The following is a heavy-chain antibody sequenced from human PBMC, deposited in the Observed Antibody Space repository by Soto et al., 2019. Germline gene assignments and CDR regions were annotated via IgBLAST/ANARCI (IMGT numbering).Heavy chain of an antibody. Sequence: QVQLQESGPGLVKPSQTLSLTCTVSGGSISGGDYYWSWIRQPPGKGLEWIGYIYYSGSTYYNPSLKSRVTISVDTSKNQFSLKLSSVTAADTAVYYCARGDSSGYYKFDYWGQGTLVTVSS. CDR3: ARGDSSGYYKFDY. D-gene: IGHD3-22*01. J-gene: IGHJ4*02. CDR2: IYYSGST. V-gene: IGHV4-30-4*01. CDR1: GGSISGGDYY.